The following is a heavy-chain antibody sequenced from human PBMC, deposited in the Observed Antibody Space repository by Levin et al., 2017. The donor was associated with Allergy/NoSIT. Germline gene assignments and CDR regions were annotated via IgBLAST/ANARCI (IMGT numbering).Heavy chain of an antibody. D-gene: IGHD5-12*01. V-gene: IGHV3-30*18. J-gene: IGHJ6*02. Sequence: GGSLRLSCAASGFTFSSYGMHWVRQAPGKGLEWVAVISYDGSNKYYADSVKGRFTISRDNSKNTLYLQMNSLRAEDTAVYYCAKGDVDIVATITVTYGMDVWGQGTTVTVSS. CDR2: ISYDGSNK. CDR1: GFTFSSYG. CDR3: AKGDVDIVATITVTYGMDV.